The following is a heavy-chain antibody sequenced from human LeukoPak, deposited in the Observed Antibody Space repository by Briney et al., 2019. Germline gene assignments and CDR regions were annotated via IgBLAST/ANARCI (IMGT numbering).Heavy chain of an antibody. Sequence: GGSLRLSCAASGFTVSSNYMSWVRQAPGKGLEWVSVIYSGGSTYYADSVKGRFTISRHNSKNTLYLQMNSLRAEDTAVYYCASQIVVVPTAMPDDYYYYGMDVWGQGTTVTVSS. V-gene: IGHV3-53*04. CDR3: ASQIVVVPTAMPDDYYYYGMDV. CDR1: GFTVSSNY. D-gene: IGHD2-2*01. CDR2: IYSGGST. J-gene: IGHJ6*02.